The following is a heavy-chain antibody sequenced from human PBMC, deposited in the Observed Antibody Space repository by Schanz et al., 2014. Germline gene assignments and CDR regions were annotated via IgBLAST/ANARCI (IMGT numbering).Heavy chain of an antibody. V-gene: IGHV3-30*18. CDR2: MSYDGSIK. J-gene: IGHJ4*02. D-gene: IGHD2-2*01. CDR3: AKDSTHIDIVLVPTAIDY. Sequence: QVHLVESGGGLVKRGGSLRLSCAASGFTFSSYGMHWVRQAPGKGLEWVAAMSYDGSIKYYGDSVKGRFTISRDNSKNTLYLHMNTLRSEDTAVYYCAKDSTHIDIVLVPTAIDYWGQGTLVTVSS. CDR1: GFTFSSYG.